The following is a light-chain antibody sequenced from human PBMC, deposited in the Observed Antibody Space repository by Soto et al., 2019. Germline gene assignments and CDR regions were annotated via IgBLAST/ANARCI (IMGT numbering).Light chain of an antibody. Sequence: IVLTQSPATLSLSPGERATLSCRARQSGSCYFAWYQQNPGQAPRLLIYDASNRATGIPARFSGSGSGTDFSLTISRLEPDDFAVYYCQQRGNLPLTFGQGTRVDIK. J-gene: IGKJ1*01. CDR1: QSGSCY. V-gene: IGKV3-11*01. CDR3: QQRGNLPLT. CDR2: DAS.